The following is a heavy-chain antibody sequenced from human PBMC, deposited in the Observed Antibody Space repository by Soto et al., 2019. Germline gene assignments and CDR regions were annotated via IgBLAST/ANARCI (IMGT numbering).Heavy chain of an antibody. CDR2: IVVGSGHT. V-gene: IGHV1-58*02. J-gene: IGHJ6*02. CDR1: GFTFTSSA. CDR3: AAASSTSGGYYGMDV. D-gene: IGHD2-2*01. Sequence: QMQLVQSGPEVKKPGTSVKVSCKTSGFTFTSSAMQWVRQARGQRLEWIGWIVVGSGHTNYAQKFQERVTITRDMSTSTAYMELSSLRSEDTAMYYCAAASSTSGGYYGMDVWGQGPTVTVSS.